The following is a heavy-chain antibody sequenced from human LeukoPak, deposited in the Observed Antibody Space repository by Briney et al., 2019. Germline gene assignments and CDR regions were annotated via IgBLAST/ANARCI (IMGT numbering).Heavy chain of an antibody. CDR2: INHSGST. V-gene: IGHV4-34*01. J-gene: IGHJ4*02. CDR1: GGSLSGYY. CDR3: ARWGSGWSYFDY. Sequence: SETLSLTCAVYGGSLSGYYWSWIRQPPGKGLEWIGEINHSGSTNYNPSLKSRVTISVDTSKNQFSLKLSSVTAADTAVYYCARWGSGWSYFDYWGQGTLVTVSS. D-gene: IGHD6-19*01.